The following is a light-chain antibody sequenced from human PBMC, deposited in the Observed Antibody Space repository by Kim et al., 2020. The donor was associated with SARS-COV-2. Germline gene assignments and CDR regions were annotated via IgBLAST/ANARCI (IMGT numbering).Light chain of an antibody. CDR1: QSVLYSSNNKNY. CDR2: WAS. J-gene: IGKJ2*01. Sequence: DIVMTQSPDSLAVSLGERATINCKSSQSVLYSSNNKNYLAWYQQKPGQPPKLLIYWASTRESGVPDRFSGSGSGTDFTLTISSLQAEDVAVYYCQQYYSMYTLGQGTKLEI. CDR3: QQYYSMYT. V-gene: IGKV4-1*01.